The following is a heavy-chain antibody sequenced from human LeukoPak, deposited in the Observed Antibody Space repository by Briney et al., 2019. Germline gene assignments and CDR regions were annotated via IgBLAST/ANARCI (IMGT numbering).Heavy chain of an antibody. CDR2: IKQDGSEK. Sequence: GGSLRLSCAASGFTVSGYWMSWVRQSPGKGLECVAKIKQDGSEKYYVDSVKVRFTISRDNDNNSMYLKMNSLGADDTAVYYCARGGYYDSSGRNFDYWGQGTQVTVSS. D-gene: IGHD3-22*01. CDR1: GFTVSGYW. CDR3: ARGGYYDSSGRNFDY. J-gene: IGHJ4*02. V-gene: IGHV3-7*05.